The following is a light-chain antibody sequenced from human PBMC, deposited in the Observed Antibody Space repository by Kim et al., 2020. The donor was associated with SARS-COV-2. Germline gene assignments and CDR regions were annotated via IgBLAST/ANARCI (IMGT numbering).Light chain of an antibody. V-gene: IGKV3-20*01. CDR2: GAS. Sequence: SPGERATLACRDSESMRHRYLGWYQQNPGQAPRLLLYGASRRATRIPDRFSGSGSGTDFTLTIRRREPEDFAVYYCQHYGSAPYSCGQGTKLEI. CDR1: ESMRHRY. CDR3: QHYGSAPYS. J-gene: IGKJ2*03.